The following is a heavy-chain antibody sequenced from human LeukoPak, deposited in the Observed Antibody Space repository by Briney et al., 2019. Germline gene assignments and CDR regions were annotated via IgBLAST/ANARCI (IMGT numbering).Heavy chain of an antibody. J-gene: IGHJ4*02. CDR3: ARAVGWLQSLDY. D-gene: IGHD5-24*01. Sequence: PGGSLRLSCAGSGFTFSYYEMNWVRQAPGKGLEWISYITSTGTSIYYADSVKGRFTISRDNAKNSLYLQMNSLRDEDTAVYYCARAVGWLQSLDYWGQGTLVTVSS. CDR1: GFTFSYYE. V-gene: IGHV3-48*03. CDR2: ITSTGTSI.